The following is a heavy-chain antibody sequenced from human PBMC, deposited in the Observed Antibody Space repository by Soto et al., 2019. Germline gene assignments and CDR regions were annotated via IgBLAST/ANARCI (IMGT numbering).Heavy chain of an antibody. CDR3: ARGGEYNWKYAFDI. J-gene: IGHJ3*02. CDR1: GFIFSGFD. CDR2: IWYDGSNK. D-gene: IGHD1-7*01. Sequence: QEHLVESGGGVVQPGRSLRLSCVASGFIFSGFDMHWVRQAPGKGLEWVSHIWYDGSNKYYADSVKGRFTSSRDNSKNTLYLQINGLRAEDTAVYFCARGGEYNWKYAFDIWGPGTMVAVSS. V-gene: IGHV3-33*01.